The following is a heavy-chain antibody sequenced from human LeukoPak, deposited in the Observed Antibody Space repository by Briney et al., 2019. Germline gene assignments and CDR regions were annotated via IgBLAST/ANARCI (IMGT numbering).Heavy chain of an antibody. J-gene: IGHJ4*02. D-gene: IGHD6-13*01. CDR1: SGSISGSNYD. V-gene: IGHV4-39*01. Sequence: SETLSLNCTVSSGSISGSNYDWRWIRQPPGKGLERDGSIYYSGNTYYNPSLKSRVTLSVDTSKNQFSLKLSSVTAADTAVYCCARPARGPGYYCDYGGKGNLVTVS. CDR3: ARPARGPGYYCDY. CDR2: IYYSGNT.